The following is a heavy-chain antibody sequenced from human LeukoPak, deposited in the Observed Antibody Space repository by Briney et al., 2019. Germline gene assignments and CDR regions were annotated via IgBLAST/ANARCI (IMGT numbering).Heavy chain of an antibody. CDR3: ARGPHGRIYDILTGFDY. D-gene: IGHD3-9*01. J-gene: IGHJ4*02. V-gene: IGHV1-2*02. CDR1: GYTFTGHS. Sequence: GASVKVSCKASGYTFTGHSMYWVRQAPGQGLEWMGWIKPNRGGTNYAQKFQGRVTMTRDTSISTAYMELSRLRSDDTAVYYCARGPHGRIYDILTGFDYWGQGTLVTVSS. CDR2: IKPNRGGT.